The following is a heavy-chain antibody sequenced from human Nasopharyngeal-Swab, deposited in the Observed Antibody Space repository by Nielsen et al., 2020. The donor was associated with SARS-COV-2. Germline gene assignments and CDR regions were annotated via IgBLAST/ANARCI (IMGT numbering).Heavy chain of an antibody. V-gene: IGHV1-18*01. CDR2: ISAYNGNT. CDR3: ARDNESGDYYAYDI. CDR1: GYTFITFG. J-gene: IGHJ3*02. Sequence: ASVKVSCKASGYTFITFGITWVRQAPGQGLEWMGWISAYNGNTNYAQKFQDRVTMTTDISTTTAYMELRGLKTDDTAVYYCARDNESGDYYAYDIWGQGTTGTVSS. D-gene: IGHD4-17*01.